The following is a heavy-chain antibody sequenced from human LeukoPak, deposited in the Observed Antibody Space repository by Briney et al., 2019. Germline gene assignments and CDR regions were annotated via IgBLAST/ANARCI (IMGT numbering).Heavy chain of an antibody. V-gene: IGHV3-74*01. CDR3: ARDQYYDSSGLLY. J-gene: IGHJ4*02. CDR2: ITNDGSST. CDR1: GLTFSSHW. D-gene: IGHD3-22*01. Sequence: GGSLRLSCAASGLTFSSHWMHWVRQAPGKGLVWVSRITNDGSSTTYADSVKGRFTISRDNSKNTLYLQMNSLRAEDTAVYYCARDQYYDSSGLLYWGQGTLVTVSS.